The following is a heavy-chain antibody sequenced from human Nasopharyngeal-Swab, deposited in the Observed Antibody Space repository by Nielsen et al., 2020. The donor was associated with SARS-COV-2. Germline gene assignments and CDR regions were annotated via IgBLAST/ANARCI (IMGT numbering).Heavy chain of an antibody. Sequence: SETLSLTCAVYGGSFSGYYWSWIRQPPGKGLEWIGYIYYSGSTTYNPSLKSRVTISVDTSKNQFSLKLSSVTAADTAVYYCARVRGSGSYGDGWYFDLWGRGTLVTVSS. CDR1: GGSFSGYY. CDR3: ARVRGSGSYGDGWYFDL. D-gene: IGHD1-26*01. J-gene: IGHJ2*01. CDR2: IYYSGST. V-gene: IGHV4-59*01.